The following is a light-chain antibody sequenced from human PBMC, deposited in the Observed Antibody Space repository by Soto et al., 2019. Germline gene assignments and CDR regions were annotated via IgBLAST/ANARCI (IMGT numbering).Light chain of an antibody. CDR1: QSVYNY. V-gene: IGKV3-11*01. Sequence: EIVLTQSPAPLSLSPGERATLSCRASQSVYNYLAWYQQKPGQAPRPLIYDTSNRATGIPARFSGSGSGTDFTLTISSLEPEDVAVYFCQHRSNWQWTLGQGTKVDIK. CDR2: DTS. CDR3: QHRSNWQWT. J-gene: IGKJ1*01.